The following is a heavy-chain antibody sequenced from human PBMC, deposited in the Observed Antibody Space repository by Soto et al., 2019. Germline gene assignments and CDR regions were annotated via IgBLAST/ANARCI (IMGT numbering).Heavy chain of an antibody. CDR2: IIPILGIA. Sequence: QVQLVQSGAEVKKPGSSVKVSCKASGGTFSSYTISWVRQAPGQGLEWMGRIIPILGIANYAQKFQGRVTTTADKSTSTAYMELSSLRSEDTAVYYCERLVHYGGSGFDYWGQGTLVTVSS. CDR1: GGTFSSYT. D-gene: IGHD2-15*01. V-gene: IGHV1-69*02. J-gene: IGHJ4*02. CDR3: ERLVHYGGSGFDY.